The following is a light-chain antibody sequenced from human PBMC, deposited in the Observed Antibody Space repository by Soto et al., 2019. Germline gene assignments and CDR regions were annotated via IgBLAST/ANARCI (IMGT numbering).Light chain of an antibody. Sequence: IVLTQSPATLSLSPGERATLSCRASQSVSSYLAWYQQKPGRAPRLLIYGASSRATGIPDRFSGSGSGTDLTITISRLEPEDCEVYYCQQYGSSPWTFGQGTKVDIK. CDR1: QSVSSY. CDR2: GAS. CDR3: QQYGSSPWT. J-gene: IGKJ1*01. V-gene: IGKV3-20*01.